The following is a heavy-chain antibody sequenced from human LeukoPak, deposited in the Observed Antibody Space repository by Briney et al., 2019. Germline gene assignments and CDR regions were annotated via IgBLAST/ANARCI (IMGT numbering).Heavy chain of an antibody. CDR2: ISSSSSYI. Sequence: GGSLRLSCAASGFTFSSYSMNWVRQAPGKGLEWVSSISSSSSYIYYADSVKGRFTISRDNADNSLYLQMNSLRAEDTAVYYCAKFNTNPGHALDIWGQGTMVTVSS. J-gene: IGHJ3*02. CDR1: GFTFSSYS. D-gene: IGHD2-2*01. CDR3: AKFNTNPGHALDI. V-gene: IGHV3-21*01.